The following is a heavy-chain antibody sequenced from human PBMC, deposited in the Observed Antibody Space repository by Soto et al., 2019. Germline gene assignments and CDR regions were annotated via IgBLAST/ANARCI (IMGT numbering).Heavy chain of an antibody. D-gene: IGHD3-22*01. V-gene: IGHV4-31*01. J-gene: IGHJ4*02. CDR2: IYYSGST. CDR1: GGSISSGGYY. Sequence: QVQLQESGPGLVKPSQTLSLTCTVSGGSISSGGYYWSWIRQHPGKGLEWIGYIYYSGSTYYNPSLKSQFTISVDTSKNQFSLKLSSVTAADTAVYYCARGRTVHSSGYPAYYFDYWGQGTLVTVSS. CDR3: ARGRTVHSSGYPAYYFDY.